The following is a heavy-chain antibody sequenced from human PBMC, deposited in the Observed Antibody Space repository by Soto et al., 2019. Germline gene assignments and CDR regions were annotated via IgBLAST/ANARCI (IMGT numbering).Heavy chain of an antibody. D-gene: IGHD2-15*01. V-gene: IGHV1-46*01. CDR1: GYTFISYY. CDR3: ARDTEGEYCSGGSCYQSSWYDP. CDR2: INPSGGST. J-gene: IGHJ5*02. Sequence: ASVKVSCKASGYTFISYYMHWVRQAPGQGLEWMGMINPSGGSTSYAQKFQGRVNMTRDTSTSTAYMELSSLRSEDTAVYYCARDTEGEYCSGGSCYQSSWYDPWGQGTLVTVSS.